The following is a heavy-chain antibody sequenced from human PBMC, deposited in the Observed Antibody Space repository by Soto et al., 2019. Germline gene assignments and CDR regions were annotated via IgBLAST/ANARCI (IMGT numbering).Heavy chain of an antibody. CDR3: TRELGRGYCSSTSCIDAFDI. Sequence: SETLSLTCTVSGGSVSSGSYYWSWIRQPPGKGLEWIGYIYYSGSTNYNPSLKSRVTISVDTSKNQFSLKLSSVTAADTAVYYCTRELGRGYCSSTSCIDAFDIWGQGTMVTVSS. J-gene: IGHJ3*02. CDR2: IYYSGST. CDR1: GGSVSSGSYY. D-gene: IGHD2-2*01. V-gene: IGHV4-61*01.